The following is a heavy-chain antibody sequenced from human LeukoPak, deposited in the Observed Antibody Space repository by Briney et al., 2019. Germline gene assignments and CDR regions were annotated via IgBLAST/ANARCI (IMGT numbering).Heavy chain of an antibody. CDR1: GFTFSSYA. J-gene: IGHJ4*02. Sequence: GGSLRLSCAASGFTFSSYAMSWVRQAPGKGLEWVSAISGSGGSTYYADSVKGRFTISRDNSKNTLYLQMNSLRAEDTAVYYCAKTRRYYDSSGYYSPTSYSDYWGQGTLVTVSS. CDR2: ISGSGGST. D-gene: IGHD3-22*01. V-gene: IGHV3-23*01. CDR3: AKTRRYYDSSGYYSPTSYSDY.